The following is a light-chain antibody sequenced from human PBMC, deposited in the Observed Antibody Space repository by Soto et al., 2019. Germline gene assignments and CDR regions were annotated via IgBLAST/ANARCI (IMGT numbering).Light chain of an antibody. CDR3: QHYNNWPIT. Sequence: EIVMTQSPATLSVSPGERATLSFRASQSVSSNLAWYQQKPGQAPRLLIYGASTWATGVPARFSGSGSGTEFTLTISSLQSEDFAVYYCQHYNNWPITFGQGTRLEIK. CDR1: QSVSSN. V-gene: IGKV3-15*01. CDR2: GAS. J-gene: IGKJ5*01.